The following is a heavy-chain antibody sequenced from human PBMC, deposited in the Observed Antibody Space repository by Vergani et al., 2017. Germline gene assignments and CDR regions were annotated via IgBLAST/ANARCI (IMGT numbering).Heavy chain of an antibody. D-gene: IGHD2-21*01. CDR3: AKGRGFVSPDY. Sequence: EVQLVESGGGLVKPGGSLRLSCAASGFTFSNAWMSWVRQAPGKGLEWVGRIKSKTDGGTTDYAAPVKGRFTISRDDSKNTMYLQMNSLRPEDTALDYCAKGRGFVSPDYWGQGTLVTVSS. J-gene: IGHJ4*02. V-gene: IGHV3-15*01. CDR2: IKSKTDGGTT. CDR1: GFTFSNAW.